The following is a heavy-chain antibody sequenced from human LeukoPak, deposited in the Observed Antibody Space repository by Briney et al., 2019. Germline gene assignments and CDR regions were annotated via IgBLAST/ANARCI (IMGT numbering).Heavy chain of an antibody. CDR2: IRYDGSNK. CDR3: AKSMVSLYGMDV. D-gene: IGHD5-18*01. CDR1: GFTFSSYG. Sequence: GGSLRLSCAASGFTFSSYGMHWVRQAPGKGLEWVAFIRYDGSNKYYADSAKGRFTISRDNSKNTLYLQMNSLRAEDTAVYYCAKSMVSLYGMDVWGQGTTVTVSS. J-gene: IGHJ6*02. V-gene: IGHV3-30*02.